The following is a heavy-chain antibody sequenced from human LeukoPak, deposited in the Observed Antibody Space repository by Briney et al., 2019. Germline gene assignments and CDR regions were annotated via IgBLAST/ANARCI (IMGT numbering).Heavy chain of an antibody. Sequence: ASVKVSCTASVYTFTIYYRHWVRQAPGQGHEWMGMINPSGGSTSFAQKFQGRVTMTTDTSTSTVYMELSSLRSEDTAVYYCSKSRHLFDYWGQGTLVTVSS. V-gene: IGHV1-46*01. D-gene: IGHD3-3*02. CDR2: INPSGGST. CDR3: SKSRHLFDY. CDR1: VYTFTIYY. J-gene: IGHJ4*02.